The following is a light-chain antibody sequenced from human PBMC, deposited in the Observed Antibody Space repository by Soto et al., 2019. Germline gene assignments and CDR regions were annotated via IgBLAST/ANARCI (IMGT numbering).Light chain of an antibody. CDR3: ISYTVSRYYV. CDR1: SSDIGAYDY. J-gene: IGLJ1*01. CDR2: SVS. Sequence: QSALTQPASLSGSPGQSITISCTGTSSDIGAYDYVSWFQQHPGKAPKLMIYSVSNRPSGVSNRFSGSKSGNTASLTISGLQAEDEADYYCISYTVSRYYVFGTGTKVTVL. V-gene: IGLV2-14*03.